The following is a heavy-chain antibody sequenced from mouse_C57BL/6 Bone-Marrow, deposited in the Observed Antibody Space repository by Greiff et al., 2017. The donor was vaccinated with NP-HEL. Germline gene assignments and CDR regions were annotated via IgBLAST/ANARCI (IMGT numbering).Heavy chain of an antibody. V-gene: IGHV1-19*01. CDR3: ARWGVYYYGSSYWFAY. J-gene: IGHJ3*01. Sequence: EVQLQQSGPVLVKPGASVKMSCKASGYTFTDYYMNWVKQSHGKSLEWIGVINPYNGGTSYNQKFKGKATLTVDKSSSTAYMELNSLTSEDSAVYYCARWGVYYYGSSYWFAYWGQGTLVTVSA. CDR1: GYTFTDYY. D-gene: IGHD1-1*01. CDR2: INPYNGGT.